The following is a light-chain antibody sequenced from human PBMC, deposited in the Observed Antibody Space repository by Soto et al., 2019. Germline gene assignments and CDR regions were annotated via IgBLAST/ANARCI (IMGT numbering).Light chain of an antibody. J-gene: IGLJ1*01. CDR2: EGT. Sequence: QSALTQPASVSGPLGQSIVISCTGSSSDIGSYDLVSWYQQYPGKAPNVVIFEGTKRPSGGSNRFSGSKSGNPASLTIAGLQTEDEDDYSCCSYAGSRTYVFGAGTKLTVL. CDR1: SSDIGSYDL. V-gene: IGLV2-23*01. CDR3: CSYAGSRTYV.